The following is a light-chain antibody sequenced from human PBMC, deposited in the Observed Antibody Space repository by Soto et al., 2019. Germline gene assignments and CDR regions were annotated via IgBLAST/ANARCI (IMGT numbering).Light chain of an antibody. CDR3: QQLNSYRCT. Sequence: EIVLTQSPGTLSLSPGERATLSCRASQSVSSSYLAWYQQKPGQAPRLLIYGASTLQSGVPSRFSGSGSGTEFTLTISSLQPEDFATYYCQQLNSYRCTFGPGTKVDIK. CDR1: QSVSSSY. CDR2: GAS. V-gene: IGKV3-20*01. J-gene: IGKJ3*01.